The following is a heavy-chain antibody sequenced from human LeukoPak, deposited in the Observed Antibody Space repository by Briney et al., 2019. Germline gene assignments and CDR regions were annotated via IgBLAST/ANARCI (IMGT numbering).Heavy chain of an antibody. V-gene: IGHV3-30*02. J-gene: IGHJ3*02. Sequence: GGSLRLSCAASGFTFSNYGMHWVRQAPGKGLEWVSFVRYDETTKFYADSVKGRFTISRDNSKTTLYLQMNSLRAEDTAVYYCAKALGGYDQDAFDIWGQGTMVTVSS. CDR3: AKALGGYDQDAFDI. CDR1: GFTFSNYG. CDR2: VRYDETTK. D-gene: IGHD5-12*01.